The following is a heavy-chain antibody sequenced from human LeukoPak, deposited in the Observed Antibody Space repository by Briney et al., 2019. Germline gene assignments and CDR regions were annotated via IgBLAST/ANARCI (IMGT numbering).Heavy chain of an antibody. J-gene: IGHJ5*02. CDR3: ARGPSQLLWFGEFQNWFDP. Sequence: SETLSLTCTVFGGSISSSSYYWGWIRQPPGKGLEWIGSIYYSGSTYYNPSLKSRVTISVDTSKNQFSLKLSSVTAADTAVYYCARGPSQLLWFGEFQNWFDPWGQGTLVTVSS. V-gene: IGHV4-39*07. D-gene: IGHD3-10*01. CDR1: GGSISSSSYY. CDR2: IYYSGST.